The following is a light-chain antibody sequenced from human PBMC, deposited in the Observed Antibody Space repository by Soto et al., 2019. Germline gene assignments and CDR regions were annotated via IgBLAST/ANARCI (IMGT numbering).Light chain of an antibody. CDR1: QSVSSSF. CDR3: QEYGSSPLT. V-gene: IGKV3-20*01. J-gene: IGKJ4*01. Sequence: EIVLTQSPGTLSLSPGERATLSCRASQSVSSSFLAWYQQKPGQAPRLLIYGAASSATGIPDRFSGSGSGTDFTLTISRLEPEDVAVYYGQEYGSSPLTFGGGTKVDIK. CDR2: GAA.